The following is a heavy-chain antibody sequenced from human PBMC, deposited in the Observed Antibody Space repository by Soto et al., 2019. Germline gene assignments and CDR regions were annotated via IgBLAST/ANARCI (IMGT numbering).Heavy chain of an antibody. D-gene: IGHD1-1*01. Sequence: QVQLVQSGAEVTKPGASVKVSCKASGYTFTSYDINWVRQATGQGLEWMGWMSPNSGATGYAQKFQGRVTMTRDTSISTAYMKLSTLRSDDTAIYYCARGVDAGVDVWGQGSTVTVSS. J-gene: IGHJ6*02. V-gene: IGHV1-8*01. CDR1: GYTFTSYD. CDR2: MSPNSGAT. CDR3: ARGVDAGVDV.